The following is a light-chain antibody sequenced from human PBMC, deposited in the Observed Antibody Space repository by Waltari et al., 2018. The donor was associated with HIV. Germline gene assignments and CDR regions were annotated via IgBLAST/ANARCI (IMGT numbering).Light chain of an antibody. J-gene: IGLJ1*01. Sequence: QTVVTQEPSFSVSPGGTVTLTCVFTSGSVSTTYDPIWYRQTPGQSPLTLIYNPTILSSGVPARFSGSSLGNQAALTIAGAQADDEAHYYCVLYVASGIYVFGPGTEVTVL. CDR3: VLYVASGIYV. CDR1: SGSVSTTYD. V-gene: IGLV8-61*01. CDR2: NPT.